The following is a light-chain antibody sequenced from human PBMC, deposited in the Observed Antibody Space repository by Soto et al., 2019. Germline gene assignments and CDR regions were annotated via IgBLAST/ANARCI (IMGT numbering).Light chain of an antibody. CDR2: STS. CDR3: QQYGTSPMYS. Sequence: EIVLTQSPGTLSLSPGERATLSCRASQSISSAYFAWYQHKPGQAPSLLIYSTSLRATGIPDRFRGSGSGTDFTLPISRLEPQDFAVYYCQQYGTSPMYSFGQGTKLEIK. V-gene: IGKV3-20*01. CDR1: QSISSAY. J-gene: IGKJ2*01.